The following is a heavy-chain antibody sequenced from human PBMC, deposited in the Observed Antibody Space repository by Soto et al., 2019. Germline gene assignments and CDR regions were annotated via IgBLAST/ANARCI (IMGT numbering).Heavy chain of an antibody. CDR3: ARGIGARSSSPMRPGYFDY. V-gene: IGHV1-69*13. CDR2: IIPIFGTA. J-gene: IGHJ4*02. CDR1: GGTFSSYA. D-gene: IGHD6-6*01. Sequence: SVKVSCKASGGTFSSYAISWVRQAPGQGLEWMGGIIPIFGTANYAQKFQGRVTITADESTSTVYMELSSLRSEDTAVYYCARGIGARSSSPMRPGYFDYWGQGTLVTVSS.